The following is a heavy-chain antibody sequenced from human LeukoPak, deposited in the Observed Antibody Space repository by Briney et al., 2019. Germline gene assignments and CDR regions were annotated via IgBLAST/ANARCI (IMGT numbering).Heavy chain of an antibody. CDR2: INGDGSST. D-gene: IGHD6-13*01. J-gene: IGHJ4*02. V-gene: IGHV3-74*01. Sequence: GGSLRLSCVASGFTLSSYWMHWVRQAPGKELVRVSRINGDGSSTSYADSVKGRFTISRDNAKNTLYLQMNSLRAEDTAVYYCARGVYGSSCGYWGQGTLVTVSS. CDR3: ARGVYGSSCGY. CDR1: GFTLSSYW.